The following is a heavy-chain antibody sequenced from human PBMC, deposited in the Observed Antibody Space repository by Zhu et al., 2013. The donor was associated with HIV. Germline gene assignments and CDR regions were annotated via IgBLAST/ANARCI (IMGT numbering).Heavy chain of an antibody. D-gene: IGHD1-26*01. J-gene: IGHJ6*02. Sequence: QVQLVQSGAEVKKPGSSVKVSCKASGGTFSSYAISWVRQAPGQGLEWMGGIIPIFGTANYAQKFQGRVTITADESTSTAYMELSSLRSEDTAVYYCARERPSWGSYSHYYYGMDVWGQGTTVTVSS. CDR3: ARERPSWGSYSHYYYGMDV. CDR1: GGTFSSYA. CDR2: IIPIFGTA. V-gene: IGHV1-69*01.